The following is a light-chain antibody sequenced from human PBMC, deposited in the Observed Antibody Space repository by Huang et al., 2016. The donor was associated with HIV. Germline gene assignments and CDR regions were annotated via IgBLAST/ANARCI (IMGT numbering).Light chain of an antibody. Sequence: ERVMTQSPATLSVSLGETVTLSCRASQYVSSNLAWYQQKPGQAPRLLIYGASTRVTDIPDRFSGSGSGIEFTLTISTLQSEDFAVYYCQQYNNWPRTFGQGTKLEIK. CDR2: GAS. CDR3: QQYNNWPRT. J-gene: IGKJ2*01. V-gene: IGKV3-15*01. CDR1: QYVSSN.